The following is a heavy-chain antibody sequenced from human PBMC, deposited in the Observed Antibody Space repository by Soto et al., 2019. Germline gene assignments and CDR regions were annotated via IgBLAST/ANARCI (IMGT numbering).Heavy chain of an antibody. V-gene: IGHV3-33*01. Sequence: GGSLRLSCAASGFTCSRYGMHWVRQAPGKGLEWVAVIWYDGSNKYYADSVKGRFTISRDNSKNTLYLQMNSLRAEDTAVYYCVGLTGYYSPSDAFDTWGQGTMVTVSS. CDR3: VGLTGYYSPSDAFDT. CDR2: IWYDGSNK. J-gene: IGHJ3*02. CDR1: GFTCSRYG. D-gene: IGHD3-9*01.